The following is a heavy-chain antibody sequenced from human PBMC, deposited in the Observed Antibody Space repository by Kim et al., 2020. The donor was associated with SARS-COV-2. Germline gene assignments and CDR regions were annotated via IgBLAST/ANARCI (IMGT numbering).Heavy chain of an antibody. V-gene: IGHV3-21*01. CDR2: ISSSSSYI. Sequence: GGSLRLSCAASGFTFSSYSMNWVRQAPGKGLEWVSSISSSSSYIYYADSVKGRFTISRDNAKNSLYMQMNSLRAEDTAVYYCARESGDGSGSYYKPYYYYGMDVWGQGTTVTVSS. J-gene: IGHJ6*02. CDR1: GFTFSSYS. D-gene: IGHD3-10*01. CDR3: ARESGDGSGSYYKPYYYYGMDV.